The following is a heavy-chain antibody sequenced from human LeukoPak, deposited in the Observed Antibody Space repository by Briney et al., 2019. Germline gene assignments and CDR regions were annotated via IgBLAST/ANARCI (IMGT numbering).Heavy chain of an antibody. J-gene: IGHJ3*02. CDR3: ARGPYSSSSGVRAFDI. CDR1: GGSFSGYY. V-gene: IGHV4-34*01. Sequence: PSETLSLTCAVYGGSFSGYYWSWIRQPPGKGLEWIVEINHSGSTNYNPSLKSRVTISVDTSKNQFSLKLSSVTAADTAVYYCARGPYSSSSGVRAFDIWGQGTMVTVSS. D-gene: IGHD6-6*01. CDR2: INHSGST.